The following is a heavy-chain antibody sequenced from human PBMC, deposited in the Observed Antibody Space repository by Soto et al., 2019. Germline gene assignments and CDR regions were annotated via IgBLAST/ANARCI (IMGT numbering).Heavy chain of an antibody. V-gene: IGHV3-48*03. Sequence: VRQAPGPGLAWIAYISNTGSHIYYADSVKGRFTISTDNARNTVYLQMSGLRVEDSALDDCARVAPLPLGKWLQLDLWGPGSRVNVS. CDR3: ARVAPLPLGKWLQLDL. J-gene: IGHJ5*02. D-gene: IGHD5-18*01. CDR2: ISNTGSHI.